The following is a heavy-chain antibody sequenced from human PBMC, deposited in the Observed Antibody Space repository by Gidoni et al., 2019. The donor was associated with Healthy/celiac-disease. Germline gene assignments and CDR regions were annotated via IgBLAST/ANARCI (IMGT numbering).Heavy chain of an antibody. D-gene: IGHD2-2*01. Sequence: EVQLVESGGGLVKLGGSLRLSCAASGFTFSNAWRRWVRQAPGKGLGWCGRIKSKTDGGTTDYAAPVKGRFTISRDDSKNTLYLQMNSLKTEDTAVYYCTTGVPAAIRYYYYGMDVWGQGTTVTVSS. V-gene: IGHV3-15*01. J-gene: IGHJ6*02. CDR1: GFTFSNAW. CDR3: TTGVPAAIRYYYYGMDV. CDR2: IKSKTDGGTT.